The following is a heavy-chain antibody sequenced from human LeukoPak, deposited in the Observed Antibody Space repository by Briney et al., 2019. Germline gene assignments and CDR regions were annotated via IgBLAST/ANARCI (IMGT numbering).Heavy chain of an antibody. CDR2: ITDSGGST. D-gene: IGHD5-12*01. Sequence: GGSLRLSCAASGFTFSSYAMSWARQAPGKGLEWVATITDSGGSTYYADSVKGRFTISRDNSKNTLYLQMNSLRVEDTAVYYCAKGPMYRAYDTRRVDVWGKGTTVTVSS. V-gene: IGHV3-23*01. J-gene: IGHJ6*04. CDR1: GFTFSSYA. CDR3: AKGPMYRAYDTRRVDV.